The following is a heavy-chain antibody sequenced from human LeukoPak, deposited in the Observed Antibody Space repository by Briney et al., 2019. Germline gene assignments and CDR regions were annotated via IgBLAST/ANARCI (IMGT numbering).Heavy chain of an antibody. CDR3: ARAPKKAYYFDY. CDR1: GGSIGSGSYY. Sequence: SETLSLTCTVSGGSIGSGSYYWSWIRQPAGKGLEWIGRIYTSGSTNYNPSLKSRVTISVDTSKNQFSLKLSSVTAADTAVYYCARAPKKAYYFDYWGQGTLVTVSS. V-gene: IGHV4-61*02. CDR2: IYTSGST. J-gene: IGHJ4*02.